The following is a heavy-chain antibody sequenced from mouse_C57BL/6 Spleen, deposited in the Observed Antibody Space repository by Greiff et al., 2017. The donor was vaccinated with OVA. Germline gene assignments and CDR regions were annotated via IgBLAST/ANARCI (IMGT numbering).Heavy chain of an antibody. Sequence: VQLQQSGAELVKPGTSVKISCKAYGYTFTDYYINWVKQRPGQGLEWIGNIGPGSGKTYYNEKFKGKATLTADKSSSTAYLQLSSLTSEDSAVEFCARSYYVDMDYWGQGTSVTVSS. CDR3: ARSYYVDMDY. D-gene: IGHD1-1*01. CDR1: GYTFTDYY. J-gene: IGHJ4*01. V-gene: IGHV1-77*01. CDR2: IGPGSGKT.